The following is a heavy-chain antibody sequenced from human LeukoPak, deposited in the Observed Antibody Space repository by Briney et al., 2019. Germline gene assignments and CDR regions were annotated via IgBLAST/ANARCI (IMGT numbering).Heavy chain of an antibody. Sequence: SETLSLTCTVSGGSISDSGYYWGWIRQPPGKGLEWIWSIYYNGHTYYNPSLKSRVTISVDTSKNQFSLKLTSVTAADTAVFYCARHCSGGSCYIALDYWGRGSLVTVSS. CDR3: ARHCSGGSCYIALDY. CDR1: GGSISDSGYY. D-gene: IGHD2-15*01. J-gene: IGHJ4*02. V-gene: IGHV4-39*01. CDR2: IYYNGHT.